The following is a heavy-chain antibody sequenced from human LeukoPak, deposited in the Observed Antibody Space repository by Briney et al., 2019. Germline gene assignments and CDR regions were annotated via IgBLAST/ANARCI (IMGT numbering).Heavy chain of an antibody. V-gene: IGHV4-39*01. CDR1: GASISSSNYY. J-gene: IGHJ4*02. CDR2: IYYSGST. CDR3: ARRGAWSGFYDY. D-gene: IGHD3-3*01. Sequence: PSVTLSLTCTVSGASISSSNYYWDWIRQPPGKGLEWIGSIYYSGSTYYNPSLKSRVTISVDTSKKQFSLKLSSVTAADTAVYYCARRGAWSGFYDYWGQGTLVTVSS.